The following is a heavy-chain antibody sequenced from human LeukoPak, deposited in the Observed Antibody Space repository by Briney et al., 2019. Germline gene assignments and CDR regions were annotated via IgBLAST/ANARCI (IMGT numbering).Heavy chain of an antibody. V-gene: IGHV4-38-2*01. D-gene: IGHD6-6*01. Sequence: SETLSLTCAVSGYSINSGYYWGWIRQPPGKGLEWIGTIYYSGNTYYDPSLKSRVTISADRSKNQFSLKLSSVTAADTAVYYCATTTSVAARVDYWGRGTLVTVSS. CDR3: ATTTSVAARVDY. CDR2: IYYSGNT. CDR1: GYSINSGYY. J-gene: IGHJ4*02.